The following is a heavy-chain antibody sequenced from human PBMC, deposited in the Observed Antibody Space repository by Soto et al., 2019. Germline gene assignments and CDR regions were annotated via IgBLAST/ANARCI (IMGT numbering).Heavy chain of an antibody. J-gene: IGHJ6*02. D-gene: IGHD2-21*02. V-gene: IGHV3-30*18. CDR3: AKKIMGCDSHSAAIDV. CDR1: GFTFRNYG. Sequence: GSLRLSCKPSGFTFRNYGLLWVRQAPGKGLEWVALISYDGDHKYYTDSARGRFTVSRDNFKNMMFLQMDSLRPEDFAVYYCAKKIMGCDSHSAAIDVLGQGTTVTVSS. CDR2: ISYDGDHK.